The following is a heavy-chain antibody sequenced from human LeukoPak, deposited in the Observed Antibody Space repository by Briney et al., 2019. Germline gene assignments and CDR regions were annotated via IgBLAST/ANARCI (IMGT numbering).Heavy chain of an antibody. CDR1: GDSIAATSYY. D-gene: IGHD5-12*01. J-gene: IGHJ5*02. CDR3: ARQIRYTYDPNWFHP. Sequence: SETLSLTCSVSGDSIAATSYYWAWVRQPPGKGLEGIGSIYYGGNINYDSSLQSRATISIDTSKNQFSLRLTSVTAAHTAVYFCARQIRYTYDPNWFHPWGQGTLVTVSS. V-gene: IGHV4-39*01. CDR2: IYYGGNI.